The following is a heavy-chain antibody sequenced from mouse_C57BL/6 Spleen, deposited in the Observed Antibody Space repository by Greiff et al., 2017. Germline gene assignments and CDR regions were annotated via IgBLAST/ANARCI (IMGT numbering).Heavy chain of an antibody. CDR1: GYAFTNYL. CDR3: ARKDLYYAMDY. J-gene: IGHJ4*01. CDR2: INPGSGGT. V-gene: IGHV1-54*01. Sequence: QVQLQQSGAELVRPGTSVKVSCKASGYAFTNYLIEWVKQRPGQGLEWIGVINPGSGGTNYNEKFKGKATLTADKSSSTAYMQLSSLTSEDSAVYFGARKDLYYAMDYWGQGTSVTVSS.